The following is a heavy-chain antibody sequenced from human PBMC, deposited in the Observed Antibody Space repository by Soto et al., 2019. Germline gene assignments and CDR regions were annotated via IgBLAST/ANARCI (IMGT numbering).Heavy chain of an antibody. D-gene: IGHD3-22*01. CDR1: GFTFSSYG. V-gene: IGHV3-33*01. J-gene: IGHJ4*02. CDR2: IWYDGSNK. CDR3: ARGACGSSGYCLDY. Sequence: QVQLVESGGGVVQPGRSLRLSCAASGFTFSSYGMHWVRQAPGKGLEWVAVIWYDGSNKYYADSVKGRFTISRDNSKNTLYLQMNSLRAEDTAVYYCARGACGSSGYCLDYWGQGTLVTVSS.